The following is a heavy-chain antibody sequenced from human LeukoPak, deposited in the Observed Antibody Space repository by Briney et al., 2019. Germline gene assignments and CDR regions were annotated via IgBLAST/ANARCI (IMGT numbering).Heavy chain of an antibody. CDR2: ISAYNGNT. CDR1: GYTFTSYG. D-gene: IGHD2-8*01. CDR3: ARGGRIRDIVLMVYATSGAFDI. J-gene: IGHJ3*02. V-gene: IGHV1-18*01. Sequence: GASVKVSCKASGYTFTSYGISWVRQAPGQGLEWMGWISAYNGNTNYAQKLQGRVTMTTDTSTSTAYVELRSLRSDDTAVYYCARGGRIRDIVLMVYATSGAFDIWGQGTMVTVSS.